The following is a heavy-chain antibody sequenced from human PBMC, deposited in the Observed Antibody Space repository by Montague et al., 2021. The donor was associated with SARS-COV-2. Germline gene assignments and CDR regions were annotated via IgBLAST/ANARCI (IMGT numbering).Heavy chain of an antibody. CDR1: GDSVWSNTAA. CDR3: VRDTGSAQAGFDD. Sequence: CAISGDSVWSNTAAWNWIRQSPSGGLEWLGGTNYRSKWTSDYATSVEGRISIDPDTSKNQFFLHLRSVTPEDTGVYYCVRDTGSAQAGFDDWGQGTLVTVSS. CDR2: TNYRSKWTS. D-gene: IGHD4-17*01. V-gene: IGHV6-1*01. J-gene: IGHJ4*02.